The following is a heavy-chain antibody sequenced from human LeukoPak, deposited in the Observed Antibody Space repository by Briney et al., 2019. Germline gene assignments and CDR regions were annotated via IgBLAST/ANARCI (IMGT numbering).Heavy chain of an antibody. Sequence: ESSETLSLTCTVSGGSISTSYWSWIRQPPGKGLEWIGYIYFSGSTNYNPSLKSRVTISVDTSKNQFSLKLSSVTAADTAVYYCARGVRYDGSGSLDYWGQGTLVTVSS. CDR3: ARGVRYDGSGSLDY. CDR2: IYFSGST. V-gene: IGHV4-59*01. J-gene: IGHJ4*02. CDR1: GGSISTSY. D-gene: IGHD3-10*01.